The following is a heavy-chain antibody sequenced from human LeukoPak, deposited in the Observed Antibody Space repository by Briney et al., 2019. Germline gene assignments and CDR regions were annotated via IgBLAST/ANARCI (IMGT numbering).Heavy chain of an antibody. D-gene: IGHD2-15*01. CDR1: GFTFGKYW. V-gene: IGHV3-53*01. Sequence: LAGGSLRLSCVASGFTFGKYWMSWVRQAPGKGLEWVSVIYSGDNAYYADSVKGRFTISRDNSKNTLNLQMNGLRAEDTAVYYCARDRGAGYCSGGGCYSAVFDLWGQGTMVTVSS. CDR3: ARDRGAGYCSGGGCYSAVFDL. CDR2: IYSGDNA. J-gene: IGHJ3*01.